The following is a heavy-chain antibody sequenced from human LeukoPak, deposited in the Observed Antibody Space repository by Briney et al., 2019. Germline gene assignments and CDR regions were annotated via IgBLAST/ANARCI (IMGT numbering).Heavy chain of an antibody. CDR2: ISGSGGST. J-gene: IGHJ4*02. Sequence: PGGSLRLSCAASGFTFSSYAMSWVRQTPGKGLEWVSAISGSGGSTYYADSVKGRFTISRDNSKHTLYLQMNSLRAEDTAVYYCAKNQSPAYSSGWGFDYWGQGTLVTVSS. CDR1: GFTFSSYA. D-gene: IGHD6-19*01. V-gene: IGHV3-23*01. CDR3: AKNQSPAYSSGWGFDY.